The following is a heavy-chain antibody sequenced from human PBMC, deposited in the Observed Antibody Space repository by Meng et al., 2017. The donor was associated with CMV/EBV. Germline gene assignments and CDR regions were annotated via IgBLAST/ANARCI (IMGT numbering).Heavy chain of an antibody. CDR1: GGSISSYY. J-gene: IGHJ6*02. V-gene: IGHV4-59*01. Sequence: SETLSLTCTVSGGSISSYYWSWIRQPPGKGLEWIGYIYYSGSTNYNPSLKSRVTISVDTSKSQFSLKLSSVTAADTAVYYCARRIAAAGFYYGMDVWGQGTTVTVSS. CDR3: ARRIAAAGFYYGMDV. D-gene: IGHD6-13*01. CDR2: IYYSGST.